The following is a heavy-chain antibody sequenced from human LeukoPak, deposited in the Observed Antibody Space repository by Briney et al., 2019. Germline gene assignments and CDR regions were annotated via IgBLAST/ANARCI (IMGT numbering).Heavy chain of an antibody. Sequence: SETLSLTCAVYGGSFSGYYWSWIRQPPGKGLEWIGEINHSGSTNYNPSLKSRVTISVDTSKNQFSLKLSSVTAADTAVYYCARGIYYDSSGYYYGFDYWGQGTLVTVSS. J-gene: IGHJ4*02. V-gene: IGHV4-34*01. D-gene: IGHD3-22*01. CDR3: ARGIYYDSSGYYYGFDY. CDR2: INHSGST. CDR1: GGSFSGYY.